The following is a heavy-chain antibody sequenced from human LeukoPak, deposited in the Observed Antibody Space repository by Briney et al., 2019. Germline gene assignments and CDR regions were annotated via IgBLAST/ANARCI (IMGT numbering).Heavy chain of an antibody. D-gene: IGHD3-9*01. CDR2: MNPNSGNT. CDR1: GYTFTSYD. CDR3: ARERQDDILTGYYYGMDV. Sequence: ASVKVSCKASGYTFTSYDINWVRQATRQGLEWMGWMNPNSGNTGYAQKFQGRVTMTRNTSISTAYMELSSLRSEDTAVYYCARERQDDILTGYYYGMDVWGQGTTVTVSS. V-gene: IGHV1-8*01. J-gene: IGHJ6*02.